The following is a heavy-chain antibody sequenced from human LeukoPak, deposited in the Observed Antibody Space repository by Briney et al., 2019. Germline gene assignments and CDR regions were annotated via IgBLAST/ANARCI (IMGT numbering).Heavy chain of an antibody. CDR2: IYYSGST. CDR3: ARARDGYHNPLDY. Sequence: NPSETLSLTCTVSGGSISSSSYYWGWIRQPPGKGLEWIGSIYYSGSTDYNPSLKSRVTISVDTSKNQFSLKLSSVTAADTAVYYCARARDGYHNPLDYWGQGTLVTVSS. J-gene: IGHJ4*02. V-gene: IGHV4-39*07. CDR1: GGSISSSSYY. D-gene: IGHD5-24*01.